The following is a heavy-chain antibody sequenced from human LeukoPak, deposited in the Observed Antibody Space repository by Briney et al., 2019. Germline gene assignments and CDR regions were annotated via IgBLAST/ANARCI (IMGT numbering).Heavy chain of an antibody. CDR3: ARVGHIAAAGTYDY. CDR1: GGSISTYY. J-gene: IGHJ4*02. D-gene: IGHD6-13*01. V-gene: IGHV4-59*08. Sequence: SETLSLTCTVSGGSISTYYWNCIRQPPGKGLEWIGYIYYSGSTNYNPSLKSRVSISLDTSKNQFSLNLSSVTAADTAVYYCARVGHIAAAGTYDYWGQGTLVTVSS. CDR2: IYYSGST.